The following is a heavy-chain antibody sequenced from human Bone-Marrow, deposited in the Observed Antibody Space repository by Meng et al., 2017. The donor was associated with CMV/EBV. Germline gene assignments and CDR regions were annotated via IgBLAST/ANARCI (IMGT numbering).Heavy chain of an antibody. D-gene: IGHD2-2*01. CDR1: GFTFSSYS. Sequence: GGSLRLSCAASGFTFSSYSMNWVRQAPGKGLEWVSSISSSSSYIYYADSVKGRFTISRDNSKNTLYLQMNSLRAEDTAVYYCAKGLLLWWFDPWGQGTLVTVSS. J-gene: IGHJ5*02. V-gene: IGHV3-21*01. CDR2: ISSSSSYI. CDR3: AKGLLLWWFDP.